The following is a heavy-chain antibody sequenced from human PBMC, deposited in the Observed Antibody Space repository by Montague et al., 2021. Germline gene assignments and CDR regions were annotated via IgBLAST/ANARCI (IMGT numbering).Heavy chain of an antibody. CDR3: ASTGAATAWRAYEI. D-gene: IGHD7-27*01. Sequence: SLRLSCAASGFTFSGYDMHWVRQATGKGLEWVSAIGTAGDTFYPGSVKGRFTISRENAENSLYLQMNSLRAGDTAVYYCASTGAATAWRAYEIWGLGTMVTVSS. V-gene: IGHV3-13*04. CDR2: IGTAGDT. CDR1: GFTFSGYD. J-gene: IGHJ3*02.